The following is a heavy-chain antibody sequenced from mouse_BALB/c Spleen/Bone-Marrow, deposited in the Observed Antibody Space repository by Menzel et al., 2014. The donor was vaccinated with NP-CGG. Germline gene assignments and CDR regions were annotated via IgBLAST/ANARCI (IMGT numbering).Heavy chain of an antibody. CDR2: INPRNGGT. Sequence: QVQLQQSGAELVKPGASVKLSCKASGYTFTNYYMYWVKQRPGQGLEWIGEINPRNGGTNFNEKFKRKATLTVDKSSSTTYMKLNSPATDDSAVYYGRRFWDEAYWGQGTLVTVSS. CDR1: GYTFTNYY. V-gene: IGHV1S81*02. J-gene: IGHJ3*01. CDR3: RRFWDEAY. D-gene: IGHD4-1*01.